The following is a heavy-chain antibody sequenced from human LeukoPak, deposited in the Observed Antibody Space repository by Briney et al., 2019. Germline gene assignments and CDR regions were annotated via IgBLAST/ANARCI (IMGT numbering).Heavy chain of an antibody. CDR3: ARDSPSSSSDY. Sequence: SVKVSCKASGGTFSSYAISWVRQAPGQGLEWMGRIIPILGIANYAQKFQGRVTITADKSTSAAYMELSSLRSEDTAVYYCARDSPSSSSDYWGQGTLVTVSS. D-gene: IGHD6-6*01. CDR1: GGTFSSYA. J-gene: IGHJ4*02. V-gene: IGHV1-69*04. CDR2: IIPILGIA.